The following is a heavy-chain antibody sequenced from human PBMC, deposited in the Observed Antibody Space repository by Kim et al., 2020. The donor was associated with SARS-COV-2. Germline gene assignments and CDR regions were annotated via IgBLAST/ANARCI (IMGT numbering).Heavy chain of an antibody. J-gene: IGHJ6*02. V-gene: IGHV3-20*01. Sequence: GGSLRLSCAASGFTFDDYGMSWVRQAPGKGLEWVSGINWNGGSTGYADSVKGRFTISRDNAKNSLYLQMNSLRAEDTALYHCARRIATELWENYYYYGMDVWGQGTTVTVSS. CDR3: ARRIATELWENYYYYGMDV. CDR1: GFTFDDYG. CDR2: INWNGGST. D-gene: IGHD6-13*01.